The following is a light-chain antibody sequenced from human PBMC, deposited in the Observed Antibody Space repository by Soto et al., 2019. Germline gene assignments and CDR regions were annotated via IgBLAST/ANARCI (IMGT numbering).Light chain of an antibody. J-gene: IGLJ1*01. CDR2: EVS. CDR1: SSDVGGYKY. Sequence: QSALTQPASVSGSPRQSITISCTGTSSDVGGYKYVSWYQQHPGKAPKLMIYEVSNRPSGVSNRFSGSKSGNTASLSISGLQAEDEADYYCSSYTSSSTYVFGTGTKLTVL. CDR3: SSYTSSSTYV. V-gene: IGLV2-14*01.